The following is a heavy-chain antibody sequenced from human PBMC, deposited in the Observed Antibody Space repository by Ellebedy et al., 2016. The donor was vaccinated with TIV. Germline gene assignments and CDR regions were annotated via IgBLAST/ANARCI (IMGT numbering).Heavy chain of an antibody. CDR3: ARGPYYYDSSGPQVNNPYYYYGMDV. Sequence: ASVKVSCKASGGTFSSYAISWVRQAPGQGLEWMGGIIPIFGTANYAQKFQGRVTITADESTSTAYMELSSLRSEDTAVYYCARGPYYYDSSGPQVNNPYYYYGMDVWGQGTTVTVSS. V-gene: IGHV1-69*13. CDR1: GGTFSSYA. CDR2: IIPIFGTA. J-gene: IGHJ6*02. D-gene: IGHD3-22*01.